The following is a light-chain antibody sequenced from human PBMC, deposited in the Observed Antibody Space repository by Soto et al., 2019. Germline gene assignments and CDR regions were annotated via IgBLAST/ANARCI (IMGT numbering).Light chain of an antibody. CDR2: GNF. Sequence: QSVLTQPPSVSGAPGKRVTISCAGGSSSIGAGYDVHWYQQLPGTAPKLLIYGNFNRPSGVPYRFSGSKSGTSASLAITGLQAGDEADYYCQSYDSSLSGVVFGGGTKLTVL. J-gene: IGLJ2*01. CDR1: SSSIGAGYD. CDR3: QSYDSSLSGVV. V-gene: IGLV1-40*01.